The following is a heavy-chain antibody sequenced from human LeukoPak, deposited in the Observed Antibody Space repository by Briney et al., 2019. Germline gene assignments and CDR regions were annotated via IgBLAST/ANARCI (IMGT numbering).Heavy chain of an antibody. CDR1: GYTFTSYG. J-gene: IGHJ4*02. Sequence: GASVKVSCKASGYTFTSYGISWVRQAPGQGLECMGWISAYNGNTNYAQKLQGRVTMTTDTSTSTAYMELRSLRSDDTAVYYCARNPLNYYDSSGYQHYWGQGTLVTVSS. CDR2: ISAYNGNT. V-gene: IGHV1-18*01. CDR3: ARNPLNYYDSSGYQHY. D-gene: IGHD3-22*01.